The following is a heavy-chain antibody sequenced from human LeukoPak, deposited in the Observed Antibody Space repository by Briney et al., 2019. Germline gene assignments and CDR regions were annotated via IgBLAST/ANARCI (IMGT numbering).Heavy chain of an antibody. CDR1: GGTFSSYA. CDR2: IIPIFGTA. J-gene: IGHJ3*02. Sequence: SVKVSCKASGGTFSSYAISWVRQAPGQGLEWMGGIIPIFGTANYAQKFQGRVTITTDESTSTAYMELSSLRSEDTAVYYCARGRVTMIVVVITIDAFGIWGQGTMVTVSS. D-gene: IGHD3-22*01. V-gene: IGHV1-69*05. CDR3: ARGRVTMIVVVITIDAFGI.